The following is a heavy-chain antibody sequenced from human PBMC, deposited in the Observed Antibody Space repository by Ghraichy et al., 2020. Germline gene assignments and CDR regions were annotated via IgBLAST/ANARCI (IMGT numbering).Heavy chain of an antibody. CDR1: GDSVSSNSAA. J-gene: IGHJ4*01. Sequence: SETLSLTCAISGDSVSSNSAAWNWIRQSPSGGLEWLGRTYYRSKWYSDYGASVRSRITIDPDTSKNEFSLQLNSVTPEDTAVYYCARYTSAWYLDYWGHGTLVTVSS. CDR3: ARYTSAWYLDY. CDR2: TYYRSKWYS. D-gene: IGHD6-19*01. V-gene: IGHV6-1*01.